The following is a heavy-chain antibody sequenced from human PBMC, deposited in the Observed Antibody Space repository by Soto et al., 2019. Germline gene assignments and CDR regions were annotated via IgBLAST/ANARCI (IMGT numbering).Heavy chain of an antibody. Sequence: SETLSLTCTVSGGSISSYSWSWIRQPPGKGLEWIGSIYYSGGTNYNPSLKSRVTISLDTSQSQFSLKLSSVTVADTAVYYCARHGDYSLNWFDPWGQGTLVTVSS. D-gene: IGHD4-17*01. CDR1: GGSISSYS. CDR2: IYYSGGT. V-gene: IGHV4-59*08. CDR3: ARHGDYSLNWFDP. J-gene: IGHJ5*02.